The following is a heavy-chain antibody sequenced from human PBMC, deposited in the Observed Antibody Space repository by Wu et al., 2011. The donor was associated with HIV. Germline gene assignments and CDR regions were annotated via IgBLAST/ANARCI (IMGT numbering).Heavy chain of an antibody. CDR2: IIPIFGAA. CDR1: GGTFSTYA. D-gene: IGHD2-21*01. V-gene: IGHV1-69*14. CDR3: ARDFGGDEDS. J-gene: IGHJ4*02. Sequence: QVQLVQSGAEVKKPGSSVKVSCKASGGTFSTYAISWVRQAPGQGLEWMGRIIPIFGAANYAQKFQGRATITADKSTTTAYMELNSLRSEDTAVYYCARDFGGDEDSWGQGTLVTVSS.